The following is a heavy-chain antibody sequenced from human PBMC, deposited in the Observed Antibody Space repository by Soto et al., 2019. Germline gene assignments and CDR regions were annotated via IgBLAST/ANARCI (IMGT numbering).Heavy chain of an antibody. Sequence: QVQLQESGPGLVKPSETLSLTCTVSGGSISSYYWTWIRQPPGKGLEWIGYIYYSGSTNYNPSLKSRVTISVDTSKNQCSLKLSSVTAADTAVYYCARDSSGYEGLDYWGRGTLVTVSS. CDR1: GGSISSYY. CDR3: ARDSSGYEGLDY. D-gene: IGHD5-12*01. CDR2: IYYSGST. V-gene: IGHV4-59*01. J-gene: IGHJ4*02.